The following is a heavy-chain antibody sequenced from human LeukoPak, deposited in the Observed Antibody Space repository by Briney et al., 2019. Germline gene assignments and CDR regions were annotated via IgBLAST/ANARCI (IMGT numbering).Heavy chain of an antibody. CDR3: ARMQSANDAFDI. CDR1: GFTFSSYS. J-gene: IGHJ3*02. Sequence: GGSLRLSCAASGFTFSSYSMNWVRQAPGKGLEWVSSISSSSSYIYYADSVKGRFTISRDNAKNSLYLQMNSLRAEDTAVYYCARMQSANDAFDIWGQGTMVTVSS. CDR2: ISSSSSYI. D-gene: IGHD4/OR15-4a*01. V-gene: IGHV3-21*01.